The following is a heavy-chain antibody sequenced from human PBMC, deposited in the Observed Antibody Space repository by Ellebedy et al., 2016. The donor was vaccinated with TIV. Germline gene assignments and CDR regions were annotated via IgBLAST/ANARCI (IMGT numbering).Heavy chain of an antibody. CDR2: IRADNGDI. CDR3: ATSATCVAGGRDDN. J-gene: IGHJ4*02. Sequence: AASVKVSCKASGYSFRSNGLSWVRQAPGQALEWVGCIRADNGDIKYGQKLQGRVAMTIDKATNPAYMELGGLNSDDTGVYYCATSATCVAGGRDDNWGKGTLVTVS. D-gene: IGHD2-21*01. CDR1: GYSFRSNG. V-gene: IGHV1-18*04.